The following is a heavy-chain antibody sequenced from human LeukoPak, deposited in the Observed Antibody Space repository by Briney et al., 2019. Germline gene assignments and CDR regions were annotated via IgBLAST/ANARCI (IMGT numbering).Heavy chain of an antibody. V-gene: IGHV1-18*01. CDR3: AGSGSYVDAFDI. J-gene: IGHJ3*02. Sequence: ASVKVSCKXSGYTFTSYGISWVRQSPGQGLEWMGWISAYNGNTNYAQKLQGRVTMTTDTSTSTAYMELRSLRSDDTAVYYCAGSGSYVDAFDIWGQGTMVTVSS. CDR2: ISAYNGNT. D-gene: IGHD3-10*01. CDR1: GYTFTSYG.